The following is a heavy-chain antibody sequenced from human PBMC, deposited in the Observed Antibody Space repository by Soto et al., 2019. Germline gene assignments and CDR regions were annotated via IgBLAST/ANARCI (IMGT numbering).Heavy chain of an antibody. J-gene: IGHJ4*02. CDR1: GGTFSSYA. CDR2: IIPIFGTA. CDR3: ASGRAPYYFDY. Sequence: QVQLVQSGAEVKKPGSSVKVSCKASGGTFSSYAISWVRQAPGQGVEWMGGIIPIFGTANYAQKFQGRVTITADESTGTAYMEMSSLRSEVTVVYYCASGRAPYYFDYWGQGTLVTVSS. V-gene: IGHV1-69*01.